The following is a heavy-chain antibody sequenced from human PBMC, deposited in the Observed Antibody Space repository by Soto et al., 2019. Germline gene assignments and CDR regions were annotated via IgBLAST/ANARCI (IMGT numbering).Heavy chain of an antibody. CDR1: GFTFSSYS. Sequence: PGGSLRLSCAASGFTFSSYSMNWVRQAPGKGLEWVSFVDSGGITTYYADSVKGRFTISRDNAANSLFLQMNSLRAEDTAVYYCVKESPEFDYWGRGTLVTVSS. J-gene: IGHJ4*02. V-gene: IGHV3-48*01. CDR3: VKESPEFDY. CDR2: VDSGGITT.